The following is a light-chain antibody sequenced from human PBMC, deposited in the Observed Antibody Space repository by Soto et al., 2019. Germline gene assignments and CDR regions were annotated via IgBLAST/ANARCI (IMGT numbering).Light chain of an antibody. Sequence: QSALTQPRSVSGSPGQSVTISCTGTSNDVGGYNYVSWYQQHPGKAPKLLIYDVSKRPSGVPDRFSGSKSDNTASLTISGLQAEDEDDYYCCAYAGSYTLVVFCGGTKQTVL. CDR2: DVS. CDR3: CAYAGSYTLVV. V-gene: IGLV2-11*01. J-gene: IGLJ2*01. CDR1: SNDVGGYNY.